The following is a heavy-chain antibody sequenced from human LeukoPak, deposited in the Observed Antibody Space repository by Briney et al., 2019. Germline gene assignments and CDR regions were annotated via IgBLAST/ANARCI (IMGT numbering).Heavy chain of an antibody. Sequence: GGSLRLSSAPSVFTFSSYGMHSVRPAPGKGLERVAFIRYDGSNKYYADSVKSRFTIYRDKSENTLDLHMCGRRAEDTAVNYCVRSWAWDSFAYWGQGTLVTVSS. CDR1: VFTFSSYG. D-gene: IGHD3-10*01. J-gene: IGHJ4*02. V-gene: IGHV3-30*02. CDR2: IRYDGSNK. CDR3: VRSWAWDSFAY.